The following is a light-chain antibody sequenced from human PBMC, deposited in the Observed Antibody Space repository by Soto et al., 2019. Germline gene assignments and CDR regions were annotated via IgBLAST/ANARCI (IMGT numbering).Light chain of an antibody. CDR2: LGS. CDR1: QSLLHSNGYNY. V-gene: IGKV2-28*01. CDR3: MQALQTRT. Sequence: DLVMTQSPLSLPVTPGEPASISCRSSQSLLHSNGYNYLDWYLQKHGQSPQLLIYLGSYRASGVPERVSGSGSGTNFTLKVSRVKAEDVGVYYCMQALQTRTFGQGPKVEI. J-gene: IGKJ1*01.